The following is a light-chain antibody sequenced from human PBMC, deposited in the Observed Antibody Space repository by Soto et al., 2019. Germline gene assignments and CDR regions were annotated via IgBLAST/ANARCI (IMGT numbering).Light chain of an antibody. J-gene: IGLJ3*02. CDR1: SSDVGGYNY. CDR2: EVS. CDR3: GSYTRGSTPVV. Sequence: QSALTQPASVSGSPGQSITISCTGTSSDVGGYNYVSWYQQHPGKAPKLMIYEVSNRPSGVSNRFSGSKAGNTASLTISGLQAEDGAEYYGGSYTRGSTPVVVGGGNKLAVL. V-gene: IGLV2-14*01.